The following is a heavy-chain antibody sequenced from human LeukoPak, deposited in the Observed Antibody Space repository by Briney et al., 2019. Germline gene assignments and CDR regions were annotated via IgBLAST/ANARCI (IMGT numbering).Heavy chain of an antibody. CDR1: GFTVSSNY. CDR3: ARAYYYASGSYFFDY. J-gene: IGHJ4*02. Sequence: GGSLRLSCAASGFTVSSNYMSWVRQAPGKRLEWVSGIYSGGSTYDADSVKGRFTISRDNSKNTLYLQMNSLRAGDMAVYYCARAYYYASGSYFFDYWGQGTLVTVSS. V-gene: IGHV3-66*01. D-gene: IGHD3-10*01. CDR2: IYSGGST.